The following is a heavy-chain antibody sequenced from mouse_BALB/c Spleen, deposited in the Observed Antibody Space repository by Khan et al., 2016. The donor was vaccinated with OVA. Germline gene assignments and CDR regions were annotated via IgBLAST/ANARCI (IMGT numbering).Heavy chain of an antibody. V-gene: IGHV1S41*01. D-gene: IGHD1-1*01. CDR1: GYTFTSYW. CDR3: ARENYYGSSCYAMGY. CDR2: IGPGSSNA. Sequence: DLVKPGASVKLSCKASGYTFTSYWINWIKQRPGQGLEWIGRIGPGSSNAYYNDMFKDKATLTVDTSSNTAYIQLSSLSSEDSAVYFCARENYYGSSCYAMGYWDQAKSVP. J-gene: IGHJ4*01.